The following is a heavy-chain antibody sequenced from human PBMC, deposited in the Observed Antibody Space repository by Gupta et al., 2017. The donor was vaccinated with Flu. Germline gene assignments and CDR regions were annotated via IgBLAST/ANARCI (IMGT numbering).Heavy chain of an antibody. CDR2: SNDGSNK. V-gene: IGHV3-30*18. J-gene: IGHJ3*02. Sequence: SNDGSNKYYADSVKGRFTISRDNSKNTLYLQMDSLRAEDTAVYYCAKGGRYSGSYYIRWGDAFDIWGQGTMVTVSS. CDR3: AKGGRYSGSYYIRWGDAFDI. D-gene: IGHD1-26*01.